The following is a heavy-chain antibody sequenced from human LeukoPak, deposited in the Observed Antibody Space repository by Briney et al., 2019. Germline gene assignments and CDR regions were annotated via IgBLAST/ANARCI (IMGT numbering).Heavy chain of an antibody. J-gene: IGHJ4*02. CDR3: ARGGMWFGELLSPYYFDY. Sequence: PGASVKVSCKASGCTSTSYGISWVRQAPGQGLEWMGIINPSGGSTSYAQKFQGRVTMTRDTSTSTVYMELSSLRSEDTAVYYCARGGMWFGELLSPYYFDYWGQGTLVTVSS. V-gene: IGHV1-46*01. D-gene: IGHD3-10*01. CDR1: GCTSTSYG. CDR2: INPSGGST.